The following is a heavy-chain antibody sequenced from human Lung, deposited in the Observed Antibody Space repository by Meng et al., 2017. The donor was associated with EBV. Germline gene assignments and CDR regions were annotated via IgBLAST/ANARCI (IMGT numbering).Heavy chain of an antibody. J-gene: IGHJ4*02. Sequence: SESEGKSPGASVNVCCKVSGDRVTGLSIHWVIEAPGKGLDWMGCHDPEDGETSYAQKLESRFTMTEDTSTHTAYVELSSLRPAENAVYYCARDFDGYNLDYWGQGTLVTVSS. CDR1: GDRVTGLS. V-gene: IGHV1-24*01. CDR2: HDPEDGET. D-gene: IGHD5-24*01. CDR3: ARDFDGYNLDY.